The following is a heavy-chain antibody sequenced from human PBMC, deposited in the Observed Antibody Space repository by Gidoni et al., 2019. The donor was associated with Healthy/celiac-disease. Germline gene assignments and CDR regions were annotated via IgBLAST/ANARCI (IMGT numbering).Heavy chain of an antibody. CDR2: IIPIFGTA. D-gene: IGHD2-2*01. CDR1: GGTFSSYA. CDR3: ASNNCSSTSCYWIWFDP. Sequence: QVQLVQSGAEVKKPGSSVTVSCKASGGTFSSYAISWVRQAPGQGLEWMGGIIPIFGTANYAQKCQGRVTITADESTSTAYMELSSLRSEDTAVYYCASNNCSSTSCYWIWFDPWGQGTLVTVSS. V-gene: IGHV1-69*01. J-gene: IGHJ5*02.